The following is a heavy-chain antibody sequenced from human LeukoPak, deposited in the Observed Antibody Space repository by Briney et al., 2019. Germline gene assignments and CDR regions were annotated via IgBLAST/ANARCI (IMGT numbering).Heavy chain of an antibody. CDR2: IYYSGST. J-gene: IGHJ3*02. CDR1: GGSISSYY. Sequence: SETLSLTCTVSGGSISSYYWSWIRQPPGKGLEWIGCIYYSGSTNYNPSLKSRVTISVDTSKNQFSLKLSSVTAADTAVYYCARGRSGSLDAFDTWGQGTMVTVSS. CDR3: ARGRSGSLDAFDT. V-gene: IGHV4-59*12. D-gene: IGHD1-26*01.